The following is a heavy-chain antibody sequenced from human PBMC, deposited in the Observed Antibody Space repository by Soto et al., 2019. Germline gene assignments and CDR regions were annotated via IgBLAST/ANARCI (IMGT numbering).Heavy chain of an antibody. CDR1: GFTFANYW. CDR2: INNDGSET. D-gene: IGHD3-10*01. Sequence: EVHLAESGGGLVQPGGSLRLSCVASGFTFANYWMTWVRQAPGKEPERVANINNDGSETYYVDSVKGRFIISRDNTKHSLYLQMNSLRADDTSVFYCTRDRGWQTFDYWGQGTLVTVSS. V-gene: IGHV3-7*03. CDR3: TRDRGWQTFDY. J-gene: IGHJ4*02.